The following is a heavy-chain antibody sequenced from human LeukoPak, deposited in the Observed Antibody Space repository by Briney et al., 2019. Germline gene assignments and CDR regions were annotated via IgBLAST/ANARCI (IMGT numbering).Heavy chain of an antibody. D-gene: IGHD6-19*01. J-gene: IGHJ5*02. V-gene: IGHV4-39*07. CDR3: ARGSSGWSYNWFDP. Sequence: SETLSLTCTVSGGSISSSSYYWGWIRQPPGKGLEWIGSIYYSGSTYYNPSLKSRVAISVDTSKNQFSLKLSSVTAADTAVYYRARGSSGWSYNWFDPWGQGTLVTVSS. CDR1: GGSISSSSYY. CDR2: IYYSGST.